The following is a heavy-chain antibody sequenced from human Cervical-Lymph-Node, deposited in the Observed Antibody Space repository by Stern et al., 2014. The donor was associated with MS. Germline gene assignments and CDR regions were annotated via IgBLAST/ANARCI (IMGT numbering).Heavy chain of an antibody. Sequence: VQLVESGGGVVQPGRSLRLSCAASGFTFSNSGMHWVRPAPGRGLEWVALISYDGSSRIYADSVKGRFTISRDTSKNTLYLQMNSLRADDTAVYYCAKAPVVYSAPLDYWGQGTLVTVSS. V-gene: IGHV3-30*18. D-gene: IGHD4-23*01. CDR3: AKAPVVYSAPLDY. J-gene: IGHJ4*02. CDR1: GFTFSNSG. CDR2: ISYDGSSR.